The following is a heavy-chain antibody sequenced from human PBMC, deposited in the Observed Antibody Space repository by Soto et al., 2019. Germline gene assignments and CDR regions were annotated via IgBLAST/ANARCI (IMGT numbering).Heavy chain of an antibody. CDR2: ISGSGGRS. CDR3: AKAYFVWSSEQPYYFDY. D-gene: IGHD3-16*01. J-gene: IGHJ4*02. CDR1: GFTFSNYA. V-gene: IGHV3-23*01. Sequence: EVQLLDSGGGLVQPGGSLRLSCAASGFTFSNYAMTWVRQGPGKGLEWGSGISGSGGRSYYADSVKGRFTISRDNSKITLYLQTNSLRAEDIAVYYCAKAYFVWSSEQPYYFDYWGQGTLVTVSS.